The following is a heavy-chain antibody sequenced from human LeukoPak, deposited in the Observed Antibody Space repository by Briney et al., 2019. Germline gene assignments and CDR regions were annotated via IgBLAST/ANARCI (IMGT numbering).Heavy chain of an antibody. V-gene: IGHV3-23*01. CDR1: GFTFSSYA. Sequence: GGSLRLSCAASGFTFSSYAISWVRQAPAKGLEWVSAISGSGGSTYYADSVKGRFTISRDNSKNTLYLQMNSLRAEDTAVYYCANEIAAASGGMDVWGQGTTVTVSS. J-gene: IGHJ6*02. CDR2: ISGSGGST. D-gene: IGHD6-13*01. CDR3: ANEIAAASGGMDV.